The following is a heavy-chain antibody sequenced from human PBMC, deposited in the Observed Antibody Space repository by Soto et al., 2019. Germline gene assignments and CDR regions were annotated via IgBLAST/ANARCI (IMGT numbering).Heavy chain of an antibody. Sequence: PSETLSLTCTVSGGSISSADYYWCWIRQPPGKGLEWIGYIYYSGSTYYNPSLKSRVTISVDTSKNQFSLKLSSVTAADTAVYYCARRTRVTTPSYYYMDVWGKGTSVTVSS. J-gene: IGHJ6*03. V-gene: IGHV4-30-4*01. CDR3: ARRTRVTTPSYYYMDV. D-gene: IGHD4-4*01. CDR1: GGSISSADYY. CDR2: IYYSGST.